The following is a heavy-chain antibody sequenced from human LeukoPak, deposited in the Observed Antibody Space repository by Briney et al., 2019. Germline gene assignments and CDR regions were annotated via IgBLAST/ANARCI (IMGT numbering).Heavy chain of an antibody. D-gene: IGHD3-10*01. Sequence: SETLSLTCTVSGGPISSYYWSWIRQPPGKGLEWIGYIYYSGSTNYNPSLKSRVTISVDTSKNQFSLKLSSVTAADTAVYYCASSTMVRGVPDYWGQGTLVTVSS. CDR1: GGPISSYY. CDR2: IYYSGST. CDR3: ASSTMVRGVPDY. J-gene: IGHJ4*02. V-gene: IGHV4-59*08.